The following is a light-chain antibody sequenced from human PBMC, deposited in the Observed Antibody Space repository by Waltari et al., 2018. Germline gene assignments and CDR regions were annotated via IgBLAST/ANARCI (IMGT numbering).Light chain of an antibody. CDR1: SLRVSY. V-gene: IGLV3-19*01. CDR2: GNN. CDR3: DSWNSRGTPWV. J-gene: IGLJ3*02. Sequence: SSELTQDPSVSVALGQTVTITCQGDSLRVSYTNWYQQKPGQAPVLVVYGNNNRPSGNPDRFSGSKSGNLGSLTISGAQVEDEADYYGDSWNSRGTPWVFGGGTRLTVL.